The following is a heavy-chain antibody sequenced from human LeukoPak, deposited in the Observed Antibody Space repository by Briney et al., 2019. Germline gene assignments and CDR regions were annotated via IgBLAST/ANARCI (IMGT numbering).Heavy chain of an antibody. CDR1: GYTFTGHY. J-gene: IGHJ6*02. Sequence: ASVKVSCKASGYTFTGHYIQWVRQAPGQGLEWMGWINPSSGGTKYAQRFQGRVTITRDTSINTAYMEMTRLKSDDTAVYYCARDRLSLSSPGYYYYGMDVWGHRIKVTVSS. CDR3: ARDRLSLSSPGYYYYGMDV. V-gene: IGHV1-2*02. CDR2: INPSSGGT. D-gene: IGHD6-13*01.